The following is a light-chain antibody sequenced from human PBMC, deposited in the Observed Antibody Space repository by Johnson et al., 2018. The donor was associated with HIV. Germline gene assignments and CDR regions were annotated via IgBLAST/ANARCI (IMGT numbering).Light chain of an antibody. V-gene: IGLV1-51*02. CDR3: ATWDPSLSVNQYV. J-gene: IGLJ1*01. Sequence: QSVLTQPPSVSAAPGQKVTISCSGSSSKIGNNYVSWYQQLPGTAPKLLIYENNRRPSGTPDRFSGSKSGTSATLGITGLQTGDEADYYCATWDPSLSVNQYVFGTGTKVTVL. CDR1: SSKIGNNY. CDR2: ENN.